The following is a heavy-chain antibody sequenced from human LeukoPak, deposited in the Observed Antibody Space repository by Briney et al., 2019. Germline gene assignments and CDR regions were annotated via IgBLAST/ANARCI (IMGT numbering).Heavy chain of an antibody. CDR2: IYYSGST. CDR1: GGSISSSPYY. D-gene: IGHD4-23*01. Sequence: SETLSLTCTVSGGSISSSPYYWGWIRQPPGEDLEWIGSIYYSGSTYYNPSLKSRVTISVDTSKNQFSLKLSSVTAADTAVYYCTRRSNSQPPNYWGQGTPVTVSS. J-gene: IGHJ4*02. V-gene: IGHV4-39*01. CDR3: TRRSNSQPPNY.